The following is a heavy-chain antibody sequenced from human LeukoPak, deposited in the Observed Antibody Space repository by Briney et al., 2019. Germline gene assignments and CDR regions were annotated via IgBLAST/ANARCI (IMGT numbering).Heavy chain of an antibody. CDR2: ITPSGGT. V-gene: IGHV1-2*02. CDR3: ARDRYGDGFAHLDY. D-gene: IGHD5-24*01. Sequence: ASVKVSCKASGYTFTSYAIHWVRQAPGQGLEWMGWITPSGGTNYPQKFQGRVAITWDTSITTAYMDLSRLTSDDTAVYYCARDRYGDGFAHLDYWGQGALVTVST. J-gene: IGHJ4*02. CDR1: GYTFTSYA.